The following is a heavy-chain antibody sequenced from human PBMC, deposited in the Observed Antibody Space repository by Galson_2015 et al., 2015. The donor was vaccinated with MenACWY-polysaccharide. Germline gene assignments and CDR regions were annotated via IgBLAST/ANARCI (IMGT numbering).Heavy chain of an antibody. CDR1: GFTFSRNW. CDR2: INSDGRST. J-gene: IGHJ4*02. CDR3: ARGGGRYPENYYFDY. Sequence: SLRLSCAASGFTFSRNWMHWVRQAPGKGLVWVSRINSDGRSTSYADSVKGRFTTSRDNAKNTLYLQTNSLSAEDTAVYYCARGGGRYPENYYFDYWGQGTLVTVSS. V-gene: IGHV3-74*01. D-gene: IGHD3-16*01.